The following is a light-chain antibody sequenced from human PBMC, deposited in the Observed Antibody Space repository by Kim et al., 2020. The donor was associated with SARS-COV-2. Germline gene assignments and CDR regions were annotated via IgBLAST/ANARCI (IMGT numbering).Light chain of an antibody. CDR1: NIGSKS. V-gene: IGLV3-21*04. CDR3: QVWDSSSDHVV. Sequence: PGKTTRITCGRNNIGSKSVHWYQQKPGQAPVLVIYYDSDRPSGIPERFSGSNSGNTATLTISRVEAGDEADYYCQVWDSSSDHVVFGGGTQLTVL. CDR2: YDS. J-gene: IGLJ2*01.